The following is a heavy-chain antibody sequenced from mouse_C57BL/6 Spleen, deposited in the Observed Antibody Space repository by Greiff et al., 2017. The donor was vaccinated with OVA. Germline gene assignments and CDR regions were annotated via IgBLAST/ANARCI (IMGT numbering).Heavy chain of an antibody. V-gene: IGHV5-4*01. CDR3: ARGNSINRGYFDY. CDR1: GFTFSSYA. CDR2: ISDGGSYT. J-gene: IGHJ2*01. Sequence: DVQLVESGGGLVKPGGSLKLSCAASGFTFSSYAMSWVRQTPEKRLEWVATISDGGSYTYYPDNVKGRFTISRDNAKNNLYLQMSHLKSEDTAMYYCARGNSINRGYFDYWGQGTTLTVSS. D-gene: IGHD2-10*02.